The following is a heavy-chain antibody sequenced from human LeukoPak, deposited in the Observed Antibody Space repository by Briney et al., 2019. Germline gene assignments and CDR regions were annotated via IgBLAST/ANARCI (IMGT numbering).Heavy chain of an antibody. V-gene: IGHV3-30*18. J-gene: IGHJ4*02. CDR3: AKGGEQKTFRCGMDS. CDR1: GFTFSAYY. Sequence: PGGCLRLSCAASGFTFSAYYMHWVRQAPGKGLEWVALVSNDGGIKYYGASVRGRFTISRDNPENTLYLQMNSLRADDTAVYYCAKGGEQKTFRCGMDSWGQGTLVTVSS. D-gene: IGHD1/OR15-1a*01. CDR2: VSNDGGIK.